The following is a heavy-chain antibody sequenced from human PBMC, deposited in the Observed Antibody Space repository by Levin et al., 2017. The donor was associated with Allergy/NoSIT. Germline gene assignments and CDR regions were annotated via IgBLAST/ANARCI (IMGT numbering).Heavy chain of an antibody. D-gene: IGHD3-10*01. V-gene: IGHV2-5*02. CDR1: GLSFTTSGVG. J-gene: IGHJ5*02. CDR3: AHRTKPGHCPPNSCYMYWFDP. CDR2: IYSDDEK. Sequence: ASGPTLVKPTETLTLTCTFSGLSFTTSGVGVGWIRQPPGKALEWLAVIYSDDEKQYSPSLESRLTITKDTSTNQVVLTMSDMDPLDTGTYYCAHRTKPGHCPPNSCYMYWFDPWGQGTLVTVSS.